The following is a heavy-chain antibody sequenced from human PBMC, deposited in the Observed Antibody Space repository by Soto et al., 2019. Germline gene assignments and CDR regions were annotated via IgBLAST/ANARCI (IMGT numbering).Heavy chain of an antibody. J-gene: IGHJ4*02. CDR3: AKDRERDAWYEDY. D-gene: IGHD6-13*01. CDR2: ISGSDGST. V-gene: IGHV3-23*01. Sequence: EVQLLESGGGLVQPGGSLRLSCVASGFSFSSYAMSWVRQAPGKGLEWVSVISGSDGSTYYADSVKGRFTISRDNSKSTLYLQMNSPRAEDTAVYYCAKDRERDAWYEDYWGQGTLVTVSS. CDR1: GFSFSSYA.